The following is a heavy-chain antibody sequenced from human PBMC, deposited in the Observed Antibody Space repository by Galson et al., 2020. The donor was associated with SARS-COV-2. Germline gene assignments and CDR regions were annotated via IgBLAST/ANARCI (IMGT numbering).Heavy chain of an antibody. Sequence: GESLKISCAASGFTFSSYAMHWVRQAPGKGVEWVAVISYAGSNKYYADSVKGRFTISRDNSKNTLYLQMNSLRAEDTAVYYCARELLWFGGYGMDVWGQGTTVTVSS. J-gene: IGHJ6*02. CDR1: GFTFSSYA. CDR2: ISYAGSNK. V-gene: IGHV3-30-3*01. CDR3: ARELLWFGGYGMDV. D-gene: IGHD3-10*01.